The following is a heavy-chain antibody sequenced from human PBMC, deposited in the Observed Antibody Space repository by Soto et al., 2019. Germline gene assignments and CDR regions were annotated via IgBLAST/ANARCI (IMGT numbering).Heavy chain of an antibody. CDR2: IRQDGGPM. CDR1: RLTFIGYW. D-gene: IGHD2-8*02. J-gene: IGHJ4*02. V-gene: IGHV3-7*05. CDR3: STTGGY. Sequence: EVQLEQSGGGLVQPGGSLRLSCVASRLTFIGYWMSWVRQAPGRGLEWVATIRQDGGPMYYVDSVKGRFTISRDRAKTSLYLQMNRLTFDDTALYYCSTTGGYWGQGILVTVSS.